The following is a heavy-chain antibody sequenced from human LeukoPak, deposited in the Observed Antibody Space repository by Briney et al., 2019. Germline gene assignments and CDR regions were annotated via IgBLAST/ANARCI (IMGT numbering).Heavy chain of an antibody. D-gene: IGHD3-9*01. CDR3: ARQRYFDWLSPFDY. CDR1: GGSISSSSYY. CDR2: IYYSGST. V-gene: IGHV4-39*01. Sequence: SETLSLTCTVSGGSISSSSYYWGWIRQPPGKGLEWIGSIYYSGSTYYNPSLKSRVTISVDTSKNQFSLKLSSVTAADTAVYYCARQRYFDWLSPFDYWGQGTLVTVPS. J-gene: IGHJ4*02.